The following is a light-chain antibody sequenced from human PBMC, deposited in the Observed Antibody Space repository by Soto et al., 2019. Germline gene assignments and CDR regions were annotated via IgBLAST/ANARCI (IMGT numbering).Light chain of an antibody. CDR2: GAS. CDR1: QSVNNNY. V-gene: IGKV3-20*01. CDR3: QQYGRSLT. Sequence: EIVLTQSPGTLSLSPGERATLSCRASQSVNNNYLAWYQQKRGQAPRLLVYGASTRATGTPHRFSGSVSGTDFTLTISRLEPEDFALYYCQQYGRSLTFGGGTKVEIK. J-gene: IGKJ4*01.